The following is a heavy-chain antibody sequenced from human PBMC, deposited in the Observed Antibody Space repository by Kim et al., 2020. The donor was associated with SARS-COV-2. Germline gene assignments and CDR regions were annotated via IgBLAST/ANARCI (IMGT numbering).Heavy chain of an antibody. CDR2: IGTAGDT. D-gene: IGHD2-15*01. J-gene: IGHJ4*02. CDR3: VVVVAAGAFDY. Sequence: GGSLRLSCAASGFTFSSYDMHWVRQATGKGLEWVSAIGTAGDTYYPGSVKGRFTISRENAKNSLYLQMNSLRAGDTAVYYCVVVVAAGAFDYWGQGTLVTVSS. V-gene: IGHV3-13*04. CDR1: GFTFSSYD.